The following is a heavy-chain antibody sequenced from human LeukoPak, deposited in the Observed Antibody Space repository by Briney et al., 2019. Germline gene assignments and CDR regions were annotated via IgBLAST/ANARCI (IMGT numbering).Heavy chain of an antibody. J-gene: IGHJ5*02. Sequence: SETLSLTCAVYGGSFSGYYWSWIRQPPGKGLEWIGEINHSGSTNYNPSLKSRVTISVDTSKNQFSLKLSSVTAADTAVYYCARQKALFLTGYRGNWFDPWGQGTLVTVSS. V-gene: IGHV4-34*01. CDR3: ARQKALFLTGYRGNWFDP. CDR2: INHSGST. CDR1: GGSFSGYY. D-gene: IGHD3-9*01.